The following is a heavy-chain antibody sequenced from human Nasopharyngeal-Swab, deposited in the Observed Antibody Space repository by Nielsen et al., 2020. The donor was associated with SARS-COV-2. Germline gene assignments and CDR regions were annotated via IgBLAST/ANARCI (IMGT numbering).Heavy chain of an antibody. Sequence: ASVKVSCKASGYTFTSYAMHWVRQAPGQRLEWMGWINAGNGNTKYSQKFQGRVTITRDTSASTAYMELSSLRSEDTAVYYCARGLGIFGFPRGGMDVWSQGTTVTVSS. V-gene: IGHV1-3*01. D-gene: IGHD3-3*01. CDR3: ARGLGIFGFPRGGMDV. J-gene: IGHJ6*02. CDR1: GYTFTSYA. CDR2: INAGNGNT.